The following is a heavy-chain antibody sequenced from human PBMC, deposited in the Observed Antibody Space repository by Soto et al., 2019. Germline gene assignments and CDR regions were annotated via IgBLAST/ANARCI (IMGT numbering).Heavy chain of an antibody. V-gene: IGHV4-39*01. D-gene: IGHD5-18*01. J-gene: IGHJ6*02. CDR3: VREGYNRVRGYYYGMDV. CDR2: IYYSGST. CDR1: GGSISSSSYY. Sequence: SETLSLTCTVSGGSISSSSYYLVCIRQPPWKGLEWIGSIYYSGSTYYNPSLKSRVTISVDTSKNQFSLKLSSVTAADTAVYYCVREGYNRVRGYYYGMDVWGQGTTVTVSS.